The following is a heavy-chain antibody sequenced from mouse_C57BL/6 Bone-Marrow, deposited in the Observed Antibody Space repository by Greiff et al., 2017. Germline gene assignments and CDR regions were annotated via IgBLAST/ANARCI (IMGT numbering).Heavy chain of an antibody. CDR1: GYTFTDYY. Sequence: VQLVESGAELVRPGASVKLSCKASGYTFTDYYINWVKQRPGQGLEWIARIYPGSGNTYYNEKFKGKATLTAEKSSSTAYMQLSSLTSEDSAVYFCARLLLPGDYAMDYWGQGTSVTVSS. J-gene: IGHJ4*01. CDR2: IYPGSGNT. V-gene: IGHV1-76*01. CDR3: ARLLLPGDYAMDY. D-gene: IGHD1-1*01.